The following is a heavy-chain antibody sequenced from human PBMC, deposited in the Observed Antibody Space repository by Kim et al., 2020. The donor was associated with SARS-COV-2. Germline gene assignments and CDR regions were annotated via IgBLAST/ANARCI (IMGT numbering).Heavy chain of an antibody. V-gene: IGHV3-53*01. Sequence: GGSLRLSCAASGFTVSSNYMSWVRQAPGKGLEWVSVIYSGGSTYYADSVKGRFTISRDNSKNTLYLQMNSLRAEDTAVYYCARESGAMVRGLDYWGQGTLVTVSS. CDR2: IYSGGST. CDR3: ARESGAMVRGLDY. J-gene: IGHJ4*02. D-gene: IGHD3-10*01. CDR1: GFTVSSNY.